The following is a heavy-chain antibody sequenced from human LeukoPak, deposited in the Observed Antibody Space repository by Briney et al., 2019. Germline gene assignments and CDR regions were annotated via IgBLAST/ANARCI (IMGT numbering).Heavy chain of an antibody. CDR3: ARSDGYYYYYYYMDV. CDR2: IWYDGSNK. Sequence: GGSLRLSCAASGFTFSSYAMSWVRQAPGKGLEWVAVIWYDGSNKYYADSVKGRFTISRDNSKNTLYLQMNSLRAEDTAVYYCARSDGYYYYYYYMDVWGKGTTVTVSS. J-gene: IGHJ6*03. V-gene: IGHV3-33*08. D-gene: IGHD2-2*03. CDR1: GFTFSSYA.